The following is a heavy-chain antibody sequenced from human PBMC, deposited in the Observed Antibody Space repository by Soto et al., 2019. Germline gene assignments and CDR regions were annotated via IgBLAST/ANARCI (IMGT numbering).Heavy chain of an antibody. CDR1: GFSFSAYW. V-gene: IGHV3-7*01. D-gene: IGHD3-10*01. CDR3: ARDCRSSAYFYCYMDV. Sequence: EVQLVESGGGLVKPGGSLRFSCSASGFSFSAYWMNWVRQAPGKGPEWVTNIKQDVGDISYVNSVRGRFTTSRDNARKSRFRQMTSLRVEETAVDYCARDCRSSAYFYCYMDVGGEGTTVTVSS. CDR2: IKQDVGDI. J-gene: IGHJ6*03.